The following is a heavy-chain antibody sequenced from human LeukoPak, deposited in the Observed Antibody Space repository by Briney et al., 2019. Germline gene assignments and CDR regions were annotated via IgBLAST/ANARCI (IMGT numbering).Heavy chain of an antibody. D-gene: IGHD6-19*01. V-gene: IGHV3-23*01. CDR2: ISGSGGST. CDR1: GFTFSSYA. Sequence: GSLRLSCAASGFTFSSYAMSWVRQAPGKGLEWVSAISGSGGSTYYADSVKGRFTISRDNAKNSLYLQMNSLRAEDTALYYCAKDIRGSGWEDYYYYGMDVWGQGTTVTVSS. J-gene: IGHJ6*02. CDR3: AKDIRGSGWEDYYYYGMDV.